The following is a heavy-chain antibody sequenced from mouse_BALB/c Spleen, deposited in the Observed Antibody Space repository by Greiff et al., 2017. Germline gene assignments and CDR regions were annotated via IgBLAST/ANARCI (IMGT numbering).Heavy chain of an antibody. Sequence: EVKLVESGGGLVQPGGSRKLSCAASGFTFSSFGMHWVRQAPEKGLEWVAYISSGSSTIYYADTVKGRFTISRDNPKNTLFLQMTSLRSEDTAMYYCAREATMITTSWFAYWGQGTLVTVSA. V-gene: IGHV5-17*02. CDR3: AREATMITTSWFAY. D-gene: IGHD2-4*01. J-gene: IGHJ3*01. CDR2: ISSGSSTI. CDR1: GFTFSSFG.